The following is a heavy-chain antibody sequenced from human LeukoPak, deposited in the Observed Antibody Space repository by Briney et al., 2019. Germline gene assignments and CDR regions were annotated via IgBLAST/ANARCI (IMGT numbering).Heavy chain of an antibody. CDR3: ARRVTMVRGVQTGYFDY. Sequence: SETLSLTCTVSGGSISSSSYYWGWIRQPPGKGLEWIGSIYYSGNTYYNPSLKSRVTISVDTSKNQFSLKLNSVTAADTAVYYCARRVTMVRGVQTGYFDYWGQGTLVTVSS. D-gene: IGHD3-10*01. V-gene: IGHV4-39*01. CDR1: GGSISSSSYY. CDR2: IYYSGNT. J-gene: IGHJ4*02.